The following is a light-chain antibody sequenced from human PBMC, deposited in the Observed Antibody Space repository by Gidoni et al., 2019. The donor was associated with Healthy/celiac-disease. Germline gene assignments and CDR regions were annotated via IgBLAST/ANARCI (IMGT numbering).Light chain of an antibody. V-gene: IGKV3-11*01. CDR3: QQRSNWQT. CDR1: QSVSSY. Sequence: EIVLTQSPATLSLSPGERATLSCRASQSVSSYLAWYQQKPGQAPRLLIYDASNRATGIPARFSGRGSGTDFTLTISSLEPEDFAVYYCQQRSNWQTFGQGTKLESK. J-gene: IGKJ2*01. CDR2: DAS.